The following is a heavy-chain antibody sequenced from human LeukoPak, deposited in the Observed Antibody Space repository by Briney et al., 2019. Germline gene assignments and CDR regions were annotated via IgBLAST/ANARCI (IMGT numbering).Heavy chain of an antibody. Sequence: ASVKVSCKTSGYTFTELSMQWVRQAPGKGLEWMGGFDPEEGETIYAQKFQGRATMTADTSTDTAYTELSSLRSEDTAVYYCATGYRCSSSNCYGYYYYYMVVWGKGTTVTVSS. CDR3: ATGYRCSSSNCYGYYYYYMVV. CDR2: FDPEEGET. CDR1: GYTFTELS. J-gene: IGHJ6*03. V-gene: IGHV1-24*01. D-gene: IGHD2-2*01.